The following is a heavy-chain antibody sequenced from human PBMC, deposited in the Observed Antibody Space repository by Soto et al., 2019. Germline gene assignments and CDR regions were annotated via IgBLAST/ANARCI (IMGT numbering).Heavy chain of an antibody. D-gene: IGHD2-2*02. CDR2: IYYSGRT. Sequence: QVQLQESGPGLVKPSETLSLTCTVSGGSISRYYWSWIRQPPGKGLEWIGYIYYSGRTNYNPSLKRRVTISVDTSKNQFSRKLISVTAADTAVYYCARGYCSSTSCYIWDNWFDPWGQGTLVTVSS. CDR1: GGSISRYY. V-gene: IGHV4-59*01. CDR3: ARGYCSSTSCYIWDNWFDP. J-gene: IGHJ5*02.